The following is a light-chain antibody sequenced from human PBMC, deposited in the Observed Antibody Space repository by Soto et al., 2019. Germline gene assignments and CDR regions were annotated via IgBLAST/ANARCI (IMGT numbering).Light chain of an antibody. CDR3: IQGTYWPPGT. J-gene: IGKJ1*01. V-gene: IGKV2-30*01. CDR1: QSLVFSDGITY. CDR2: KVS. Sequence: DVVLTQSPLSLPVTLGQPASISCRSSQSLVFSDGITYLNWFHQRPGQSPRRLIYKVSNRAFRVPNKFSGTGSGTDFTLIISRVEAEDVGIYCCIQGTYWPPGTFGQGTRVEIE.